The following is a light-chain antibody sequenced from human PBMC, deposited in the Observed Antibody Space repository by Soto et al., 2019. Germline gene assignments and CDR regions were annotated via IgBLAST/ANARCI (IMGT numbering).Light chain of an antibody. J-gene: IGLJ1*01. V-gene: IGLV2-14*01. Sequence: QSALTQPVSVSGSPGQSVAISCTGTSSDVGAYNYVSWYQQHPGKAPKLLLSEVSNRPSGVSDRFSGSKSGNTASLTISGLQAEDEADYYCSSLTTSFTYVFGTGTKLTVL. CDR2: EVS. CDR1: SSDVGAYNY. CDR3: SSLTTSFTYV.